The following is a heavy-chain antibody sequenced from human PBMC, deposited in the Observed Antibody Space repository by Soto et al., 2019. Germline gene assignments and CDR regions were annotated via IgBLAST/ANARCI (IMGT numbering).Heavy chain of an antibody. CDR3: ARSIVVVTALDY. CDR1: GYTFTSYA. J-gene: IGHJ4*02. D-gene: IGHD2-21*02. CDR2: INAGTGNT. V-gene: IGHV1-3*05. Sequence: QVQLVQSGAEEKKPGASVKVSCKASGYTFTSYAMHWVRQAPGQRLEWMGWINAGTGNTKYSQKFQGRVTITRDTSASTAYMEMRSLRSEDTAVYYCARSIVVVTALDYWGQGTLVTVSS.